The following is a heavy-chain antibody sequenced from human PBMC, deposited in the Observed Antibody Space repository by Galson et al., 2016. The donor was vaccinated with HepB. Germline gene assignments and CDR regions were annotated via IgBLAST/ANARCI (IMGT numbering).Heavy chain of an antibody. CDR3: ATDLNGWYSTCTRRGDAFDI. Sequence: SVKVSCKVSGYTLTELSMHWVRQAPGKGLEWMGGFDPQNVETIYAQKFQGRVTMTEDTSKDTAYMELSSLRSEDTAVYYCATDLNGWYSTCTRRGDAFDIWGQGTMVTVSS. V-gene: IGHV1-24*01. CDR1: GYTLTELS. J-gene: IGHJ3*02. D-gene: IGHD6-19*01. CDR2: FDPQNVET.